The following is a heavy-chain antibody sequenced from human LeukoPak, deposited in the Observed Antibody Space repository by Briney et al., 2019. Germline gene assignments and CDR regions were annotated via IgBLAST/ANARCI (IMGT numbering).Heavy chain of an antibody. J-gene: IGHJ6*02. CDR2: IYYSGST. CDR1: GGSISGYY. D-gene: IGHD4-11*01. Sequence: SETLSLTCTVSGGSISGYYWSWIRQPPGKGLEWIGYIYYSGSTNYNPSLKSRVTISVDTSKNQFSLKLSSVTAADTAVYYCARGSVTYGYYYYGMDVWGQGTTVTVSS. V-gene: IGHV4-59*01. CDR3: ARGSVTYGYYYYGMDV.